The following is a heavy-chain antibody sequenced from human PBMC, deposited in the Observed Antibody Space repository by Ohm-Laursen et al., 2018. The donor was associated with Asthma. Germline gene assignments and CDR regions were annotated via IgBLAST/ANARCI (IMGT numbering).Heavy chain of an antibody. V-gene: IGHV3-13*01. CDR2: IGRTEDT. CDR1: GFTFSRYD. Sequence: SLRLSCAAFGFTFSRYDMHWVRQPTGKGLEWVSAIGRTEDTHYPDSVKGRFTISRENAKNSLYLQMNSLRAGDTAVYYCVRVGTGDYRARYGMDVWGQGTTVTVS. D-gene: IGHD4-17*01. CDR3: VRVGTGDYRARYGMDV. J-gene: IGHJ6*02.